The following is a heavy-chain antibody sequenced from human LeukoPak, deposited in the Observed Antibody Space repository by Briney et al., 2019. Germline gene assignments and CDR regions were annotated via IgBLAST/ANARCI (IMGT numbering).Heavy chain of an antibody. CDR3: AGEVGGSWFDP. CDR2: IYSSGNT. J-gene: IGHJ5*02. Sequence: SETLSLTCTVSGGSISNGSHYWSWIRQPAGKGLEWIGRIYSSGNTNYNPSLKSRVTISLDTSKNQFSLNLSSVNAADTAVYYCAGEVGGSWFDPWGLGTLVTVSS. CDR1: GGSISNGSHY. D-gene: IGHD1-26*01. V-gene: IGHV4-61*02.